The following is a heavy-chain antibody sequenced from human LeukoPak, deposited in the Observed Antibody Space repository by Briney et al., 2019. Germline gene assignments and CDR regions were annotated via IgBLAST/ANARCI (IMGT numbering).Heavy chain of an antibody. Sequence: GGSLILSCAASGSTFSSFDMNWVRQAPGKGLEWVSSISTSSRYIYYRDSVKGRFTISRDDAKNSLYLQMNSLRVEDTAVYYCARADCSGSTCYLRRSWFDPWGQGTLVTVSS. J-gene: IGHJ5*02. CDR2: ISTSSRYI. D-gene: IGHD2-2*01. V-gene: IGHV3-21*01. CDR1: GSTFSSFD. CDR3: ARADCSGSTCYLRRSWFDP.